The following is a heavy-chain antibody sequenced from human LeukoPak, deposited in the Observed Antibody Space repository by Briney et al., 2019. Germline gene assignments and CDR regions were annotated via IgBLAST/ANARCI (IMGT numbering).Heavy chain of an antibody. CDR2: SYYSGST. CDR1: GGSVSSGSYY. Sequence: SETLSLTCTVSGGSVSSGSYYWSWIRQPPGKGLEWIGYSYYSGSTNYNPSLKSRVTISVDTSKNQFSLKLSSVTAADTAVYYCAREAGYSYGGLYYYYGMDVWGQGTTVTVSS. D-gene: IGHD5-18*01. V-gene: IGHV4-61*01. J-gene: IGHJ6*02. CDR3: AREAGYSYGGLYYYYGMDV.